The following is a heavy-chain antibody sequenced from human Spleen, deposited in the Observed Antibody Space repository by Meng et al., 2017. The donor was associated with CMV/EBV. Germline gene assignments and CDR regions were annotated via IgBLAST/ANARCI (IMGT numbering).Heavy chain of an antibody. J-gene: IGHJ5*02. CDR1: GGSISSGDYY. V-gene: IGHV4-30-4*08. Sequence: SGGSISSGDYYWGWIRQPPGKGLEWIGYIYYSGSTYYNPSLKSRVTISVDTSKNQFSLKLNFVTAADTAVYYCARDPRIATEDWFDPWGQGTLVTVSS. CDR2: IYYSGST. D-gene: IGHD6-13*01. CDR3: ARDPRIATEDWFDP.